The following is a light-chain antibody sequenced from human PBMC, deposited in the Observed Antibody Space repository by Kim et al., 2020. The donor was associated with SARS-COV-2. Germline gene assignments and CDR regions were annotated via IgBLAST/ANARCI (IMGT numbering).Light chain of an antibody. CDR3: QVWDSSSDHRYL. V-gene: IGLV3-21*04. CDR2: YDS. CDR1: NIGSKS. Sequence: SYELTQPPSVSVAPGKTARITCGGNNIGSKSVHWYQQKPGQAPVLVIYYDSDRPSGIPERFSGSNSGNTATLTISRVEAGDEADYYCQVWDSSSDHRYLFGTGTKVTVL. J-gene: IGLJ1*01.